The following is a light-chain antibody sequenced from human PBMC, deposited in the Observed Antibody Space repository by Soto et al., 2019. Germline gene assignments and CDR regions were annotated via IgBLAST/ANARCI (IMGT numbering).Light chain of an antibody. CDR3: SSYTSSSTPVV. V-gene: IGLV2-14*04. CDR1: SSDVGGYNY. J-gene: IGLJ2*01. Sequence: TGTSSDVGGYNYVSWYQQHPGKAPKLMIXDVSNRPSGVSNRFSGSKSGNTASLTISGLQAEDEADYYCSSYTSSSTPVVFGGGTKLIVL. CDR2: DVS.